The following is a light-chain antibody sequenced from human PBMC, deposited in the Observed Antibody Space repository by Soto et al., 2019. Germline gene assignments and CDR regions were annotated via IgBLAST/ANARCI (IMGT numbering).Light chain of an antibody. Sequence: QSVLTQSPSASGTPGQRVTMSCSGSRSNIGSNSVSWYQQLPGTVPKLLIYNNNQRPSGVPDRFSGSKYGASASLAISGLRSEDEADYYCATWDDSLSAGVFGGGTKVTVL. CDR1: RSNIGSNS. J-gene: IGLJ3*02. V-gene: IGLV1-47*02. CDR2: NNN. CDR3: ATWDDSLSAGV.